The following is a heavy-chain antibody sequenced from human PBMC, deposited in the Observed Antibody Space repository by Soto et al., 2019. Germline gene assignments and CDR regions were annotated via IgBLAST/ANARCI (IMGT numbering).Heavy chain of an antibody. D-gene: IGHD2-8*01. CDR2: IHPDAST. CDR3: ATHDYLYD. CDR1: GFTVSNNY. J-gene: IGHJ4*02. Sequence: EVQLVESGGGLVQPGGSLRLSCAVSGFTVSNNYMTWLRQAPGKGLEWVSVIHPDASTYYADSVKGRFTISRHNSENTLYLQMNSLRPEDTAVYYCATHDYLYDLGQGTLVTVSS. V-gene: IGHV3-53*04.